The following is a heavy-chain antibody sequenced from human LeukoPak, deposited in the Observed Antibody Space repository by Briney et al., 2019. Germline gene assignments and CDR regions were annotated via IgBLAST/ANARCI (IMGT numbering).Heavy chain of an antibody. Sequence: GGSLRLSCLASGFTFNNALHWVRQGPGKGLEWVSGVSWKSHVIDYADSVKGRFTISRDNAKNSLFLEMNSLRPEDTASYYCVKGNSGTYATYFDSWGQGTMVTAAS. CDR1: GFTFNNA. D-gene: IGHD1-26*01. CDR2: VSWKSHVI. J-gene: IGHJ4*02. V-gene: IGHV3-9*01. CDR3: VKGNSGTYATYFDS.